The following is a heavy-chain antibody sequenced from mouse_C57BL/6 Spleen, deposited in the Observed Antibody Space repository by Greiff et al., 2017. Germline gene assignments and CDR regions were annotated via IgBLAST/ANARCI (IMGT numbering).Heavy chain of an antibody. D-gene: IGHD1-1*01. J-gene: IGHJ1*03. Sequence: QVQLQQSGPELVKPGASVKISCKASGYAFSSSWLNWVKQRPGKGLEWIGRIYPGDGDTNYNGKFKGKATLTADKSSSTAYMQLSSLTSEDSAVYFCARDPPYYGSSYWYFDVWGTGTTVTVSS. CDR2: IYPGDGDT. CDR3: ARDPPYYGSSYWYFDV. V-gene: IGHV1-82*01. CDR1: GYAFSSSW.